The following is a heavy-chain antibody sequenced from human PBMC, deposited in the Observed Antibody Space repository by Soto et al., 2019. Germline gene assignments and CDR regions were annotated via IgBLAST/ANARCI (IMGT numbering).Heavy chain of an antibody. CDR2: INPSSSAT. D-gene: IGHD2-2*02. J-gene: IGHJ6*02. CDR3: ARTRSGYCSSTSCYNYYYYGMDV. Sequence: ASVKVSCKASGYTITSYYMHWVRQAPGQGLEWMGIINPSSSATRYSQKFQGRVTITADESTSTAYMELSSLRSEDTAVYYCARTRSGYCSSTSCYNYYYYGMDVWGQGTTVTVSS. CDR1: GYTITSYY. V-gene: IGHV1-46*01.